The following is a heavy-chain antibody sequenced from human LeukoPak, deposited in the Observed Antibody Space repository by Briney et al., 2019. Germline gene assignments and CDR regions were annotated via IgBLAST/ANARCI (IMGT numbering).Heavy chain of an antibody. D-gene: IGHD4-17*01. CDR2: ISWNSGSI. CDR3: AKDAHDYGDYFDY. CDR1: GFTFDDYA. J-gene: IGHJ4*02. V-gene: IGHV3-9*01. Sequence: GGSLRLSCAASGFTFDDYAMHWVRQAPGKGLEWVSGISWNSGSIGYADSVKGRFTISRDNAKNSLYLQMNSLRAEDTALYSCAKDAHDYGDYFDYWGQGTLVSVSS.